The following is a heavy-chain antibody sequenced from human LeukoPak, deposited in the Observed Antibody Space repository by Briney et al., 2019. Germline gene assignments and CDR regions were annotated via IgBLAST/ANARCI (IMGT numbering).Heavy chain of an antibody. D-gene: IGHD3-22*01. V-gene: IGHV5-10-1*01. CDR3: ARHYYDILSAFDI. Sequence: HGESLRISCKGSGYSFTTYWISWVRQMPGKGLEWMGRIDPSDSYTKYSPSFQGHVTISADKSISTAYLRWSRLKASDTAMYYCARHYYDILSAFDIWGQGTMVTVSS. J-gene: IGHJ3*02. CDR2: IDPSDSYT. CDR1: GYSFTTYW.